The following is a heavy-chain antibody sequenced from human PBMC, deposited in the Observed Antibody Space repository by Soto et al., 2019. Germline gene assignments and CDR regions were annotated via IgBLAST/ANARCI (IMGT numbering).Heavy chain of an antibody. D-gene: IGHD6-13*01. V-gene: IGHV4-59*08. CDR3: ASGRHRGRRLYSSSYYMDV. Sequence: PSETLSLTCTVSGGSISSYYWSWIRQPPGKGLEWIGYIYYSGSTNYNPSLKSRVTISVDTSKNQFSLKLSSVTAADTAVYYCASGRHRGRRLYSSSYYMDVWGKGTTVTVSS. J-gene: IGHJ6*03. CDR2: IYYSGST. CDR1: GGSISSYY.